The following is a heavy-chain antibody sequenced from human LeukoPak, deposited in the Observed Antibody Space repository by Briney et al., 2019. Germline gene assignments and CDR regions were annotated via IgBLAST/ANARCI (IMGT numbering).Heavy chain of an antibody. D-gene: IGHD6-19*01. CDR2: IYYVGSP. V-gene: IGHV4-39*07. CDR1: GGSISSNTYY. CDR3: ARVLRRQWLDSYYYYYYMDV. J-gene: IGHJ6*03. Sequence: PSETLSLTCTVSGGSISSNTYYWGWIRQPPGKGLEWIGSIYYVGSPYYNPSLKSRVTISVDTSKNQFSLKLSSVTAADTAVYYCARVLRRQWLDSYYYYYYMDVWGKGTTVTISS.